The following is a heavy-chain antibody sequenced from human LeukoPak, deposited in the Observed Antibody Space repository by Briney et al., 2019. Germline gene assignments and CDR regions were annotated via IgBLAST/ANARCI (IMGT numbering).Heavy chain of an antibody. D-gene: IGHD5-12*01. Sequence: SVNFSCKASGYTFTSYGISWVRQAPGQGLEWMGWISAYNGNTNYAQKLQGRVTMTTDTSTSTAYMELRSLRSDDTAVYYCARDRRGYTGRFDYWGQGTLVRVPS. CDR3: ARDRRGYTGRFDY. J-gene: IGHJ4*02. CDR2: ISAYNGNT. CDR1: GYTFTSYG. V-gene: IGHV1-18*01.